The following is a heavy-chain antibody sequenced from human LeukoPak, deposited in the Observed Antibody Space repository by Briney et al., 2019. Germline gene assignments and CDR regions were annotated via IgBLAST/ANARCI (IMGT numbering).Heavy chain of an antibody. D-gene: IGHD6-13*01. J-gene: IGHJ4*02. V-gene: IGHV3-66*01. Sequence: GGSLRLSCAASEFSVGSNYMTWVRQAPGKGLEWVSLIYSGGSTYYADSVKGRFTISRDNSKNTLYLQMNSLRAEDTAVYYCSRRAAALGAFDYWGQGTLVTVSS. CDR2: IYSGGST. CDR1: EFSVGSNY. CDR3: SRRAAALGAFDY.